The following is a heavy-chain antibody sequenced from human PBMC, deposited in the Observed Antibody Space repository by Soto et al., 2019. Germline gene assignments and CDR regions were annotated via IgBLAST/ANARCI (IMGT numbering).Heavy chain of an antibody. CDR2: INHSGST. Sequence: SETLSLTCAVYGGSFSCYYWSWIRQPPGKGLEWIGEINHSGSTNYNPSLKSRVTISVDTSKNQFSLKLSSVTAADTAVYYCARDGVGATRYYYYGMDVWGQGTTVTVSS. V-gene: IGHV4-34*01. CDR1: GGSFSCYY. D-gene: IGHD1-26*01. J-gene: IGHJ6*02. CDR3: ARDGVGATRYYYYGMDV.